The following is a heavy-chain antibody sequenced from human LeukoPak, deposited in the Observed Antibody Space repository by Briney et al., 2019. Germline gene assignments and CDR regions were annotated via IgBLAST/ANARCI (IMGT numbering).Heavy chain of an antibody. Sequence: PGGSLRLSCAASGFTFSSYWMHWVRQAPGKGLVWVSRINSDGSSTSYADSVKGRFTISRDNAKNTLYLQMNSPRAEDTAVYYCARARYYDFWTGYLFDYWGQGTLVTVSS. CDR3: ARARYYDFWTGYLFDY. V-gene: IGHV3-74*01. CDR2: INSDGSST. J-gene: IGHJ4*02. D-gene: IGHD3-3*01. CDR1: GFTFSSYW.